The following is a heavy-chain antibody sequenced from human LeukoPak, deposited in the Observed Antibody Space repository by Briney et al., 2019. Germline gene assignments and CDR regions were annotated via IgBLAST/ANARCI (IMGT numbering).Heavy chain of an antibody. CDR1: GFTFSSYS. CDR2: ISGSGGST. D-gene: IGHD6-13*01. Sequence: GGSLRLSCAASGFTFSSYSMNWVRQAPGKGLEWVSAISGSGGSTYYADSVKGRFTISRDNSKNTLYLQMNSPRAEDTAVYYCAKRPYSSSSVYWFDPWGQGTLVTVSS. J-gene: IGHJ5*02. CDR3: AKRPYSSSSVYWFDP. V-gene: IGHV3-23*01.